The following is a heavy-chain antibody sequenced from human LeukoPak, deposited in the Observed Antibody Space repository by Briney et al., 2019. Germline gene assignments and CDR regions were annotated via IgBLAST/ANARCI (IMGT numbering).Heavy chain of an antibody. Sequence: PGASVKVSCKASGYTFTGYYMHWVRQAPGQGLEWMGWINPNSGGTNYAQKFQGRVTMARDTSISTAYMELSRLRSDDTAVYYCAREGDIVLMSAFDIWGQGTMVTVSS. CDR1: GYTFTGYY. D-gene: IGHD2-8*01. V-gene: IGHV1-2*02. J-gene: IGHJ3*02. CDR3: AREGDIVLMSAFDI. CDR2: INPNSGGT.